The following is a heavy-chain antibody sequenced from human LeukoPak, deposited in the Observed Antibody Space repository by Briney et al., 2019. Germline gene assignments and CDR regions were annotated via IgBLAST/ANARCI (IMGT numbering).Heavy chain of an antibody. D-gene: IGHD3-9*01. J-gene: IGHJ4*02. CDR3: ARGVRYFDWIFDY. V-gene: IGHV4-59*01. Sequence: SETLSLTCTVSGGSSSSYYWSWLRQPPGKGLEWIGYIYYSGSTNYNPSLKSRVTISVDASKNQFSLKLSSVTAADTAVYYCARGVRYFDWIFDYWGQGTLVTVSS. CDR1: GGSSSSYY. CDR2: IYYSGST.